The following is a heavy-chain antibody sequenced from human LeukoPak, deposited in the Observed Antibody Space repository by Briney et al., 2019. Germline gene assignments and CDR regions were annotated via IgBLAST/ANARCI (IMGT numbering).Heavy chain of an antibody. V-gene: IGHV3-23*01. CDR2: ISGSGGSI. CDR1: GFPFSSYA. D-gene: IGHD5-24*01. Sequence: GGSLRLSCAASGFPFSSYAMSWVRQAPGKGLEWVSGISGSGGSIRYADSVKGRFIISRDNSKNTLYLQMNSLRAEDTAVYYCAKGGDGYNYYLDYWGQETLVTVSS. J-gene: IGHJ4*02. CDR3: AKGGDGYNYYLDY.